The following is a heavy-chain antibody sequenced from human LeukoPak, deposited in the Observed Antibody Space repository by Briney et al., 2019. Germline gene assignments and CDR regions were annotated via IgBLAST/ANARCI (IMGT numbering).Heavy chain of an antibody. CDR1: GYTFTSYG. CDR2: INPNSGGT. D-gene: IGHD6-13*01. CDR3: ARDGGYGIAAAWIDY. Sequence: ASVKVSCKASGYTFTSYGISWVRQAPGQGLEWMGRINPNSGGTNYAQKFQGRVTMTRDTSISTAYMELSRLRSDDTAVYYCARDGGYGIAAAWIDYWGQGTLVTVSS. J-gene: IGHJ4*02. V-gene: IGHV1-2*06.